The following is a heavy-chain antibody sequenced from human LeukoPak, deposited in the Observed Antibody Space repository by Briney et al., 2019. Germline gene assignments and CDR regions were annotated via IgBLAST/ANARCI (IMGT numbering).Heavy chain of an antibody. CDR1: GFTFSSYA. Sequence: GRSLRLSCAASGFTFSSYAMNWVRQAPRKGLEWDSNIRLIVGSTYYADYVKVRFAISSDTSKNTLYLQMNSLRGEETAINYCVRGIYADTRDCYRLPYFVYWGQGTLVTVSS. D-gene: IGHD3-22*01. CDR3: VRGIYADTRDCYRLPYFVY. CDR2: IRLIVGST. J-gene: IGHJ4*02. V-gene: IGHV3-23*01.